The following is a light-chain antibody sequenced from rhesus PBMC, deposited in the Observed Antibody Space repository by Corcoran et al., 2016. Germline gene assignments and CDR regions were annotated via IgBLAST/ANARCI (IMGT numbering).Light chain of an antibody. J-gene: IGKJ4*01. CDR1: QNIYRN. Sequence: DIQMTQSPSALSASVGDRVTISCRASQNIYRNLAWYQQKPGKPPNLLIYAAYSLETGIPSRFSGSGSGTDFTLTIRSLQPEDSARYFCQQYSGNPLTFGGGTKVELK. CDR2: AAY. CDR3: QQYSGNPLT. V-gene: IGKV1S8*01.